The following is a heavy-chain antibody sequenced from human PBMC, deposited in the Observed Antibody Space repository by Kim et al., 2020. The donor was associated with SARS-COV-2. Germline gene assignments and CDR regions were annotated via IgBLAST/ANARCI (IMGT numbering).Heavy chain of an antibody. J-gene: IGHJ6*03. CDR1: GGTFSSFA. CDR2: VIPFFGKT. CDR3: AREKYTYGHGSYYSYYYMD. V-gene: IGHV1-69*04. Sequence: SVKVSCKASGGTFSSFAISWVRQAPGQGLEWVGRVIPFFGKTNYAQKFQGRITITADKSTSTVYMELSSLRSEDTAVYYCAREKYTYGHGSYYSYYYMD. D-gene: IGHD5-18*01.